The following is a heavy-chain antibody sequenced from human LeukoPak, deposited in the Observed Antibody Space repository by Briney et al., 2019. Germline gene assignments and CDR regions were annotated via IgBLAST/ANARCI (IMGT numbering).Heavy chain of an antibody. J-gene: IGHJ3*02. D-gene: IGHD1-26*01. V-gene: IGHV4-38-2*01. CDR3: ARGLLDVCTHPAAFDI. CDR1: GYSISSGYY. Sequence: PSETLSLTCAVSGYSISSGYYWGWIRQPPGKGLEWIGSIYHSGSTYYNPSLKSRVTISVDTPRNQLSLKLSSVTAADTAVYYCARGLLDVCTHPAAFDIWGQGTVVTVSS. CDR2: IYHSGST.